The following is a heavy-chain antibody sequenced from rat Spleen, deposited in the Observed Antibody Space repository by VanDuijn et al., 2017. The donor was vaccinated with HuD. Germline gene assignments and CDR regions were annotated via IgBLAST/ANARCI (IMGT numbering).Heavy chain of an antibody. CDR3: ARDQELYFDY. J-gene: IGHJ2*01. CDR2: ISSGGST. CDR1: GFSLTSNG. Sequence: QVQLKESGPGLVQPSQTLSLTCTVSGFSLTSNGVRWVRQPPGKGLEWIAAISSGGSTYYNSALKSRLSISRDTSKNQVFLKMNSLQGEDSTTYYCARDQELYFDYWGQGVMVTVSS. V-gene: IGHV2S12*01.